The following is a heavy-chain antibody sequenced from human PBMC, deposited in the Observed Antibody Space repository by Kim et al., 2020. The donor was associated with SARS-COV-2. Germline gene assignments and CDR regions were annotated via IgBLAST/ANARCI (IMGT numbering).Heavy chain of an antibody. Sequence: YADSARGRFTISRDNAKNTVYLQMSSLRAEDTAVYDCARGSGSYGFDYWGQGILVTVSS. J-gene: IGHJ4*02. D-gene: IGHD1-26*01. CDR3: ARGSGSYGFDY. V-gene: IGHV3-74*01.